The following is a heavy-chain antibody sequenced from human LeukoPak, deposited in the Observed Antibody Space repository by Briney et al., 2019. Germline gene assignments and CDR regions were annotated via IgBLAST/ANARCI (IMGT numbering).Heavy chain of an antibody. CDR1: GFTFSSYG. Sequence: PGGSLRLSCAASGFTFSSYGRHWVRQAQGKGLEWVAFIRYDGSNKYYADSVKGRFTISRDNSKNTLYLQMNSLRAEDTAVYYCAKISDFWSDTYWGQGTLVTVSS. J-gene: IGHJ4*02. CDR3: AKISDFWSDTY. V-gene: IGHV3-30*02. D-gene: IGHD3-3*01. CDR2: IRYDGSNK.